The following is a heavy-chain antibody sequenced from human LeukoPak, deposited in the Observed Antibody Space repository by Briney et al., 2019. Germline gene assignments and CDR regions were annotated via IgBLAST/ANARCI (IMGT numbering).Heavy chain of an antibody. CDR1: GGSFSGYY. J-gene: IGHJ4*02. Sequence: PSETLSLTCAVYGGSFSGYYWSWIRQPPGKGLEWIGEINHSGSTNYNPSLKSRVTISVDTSKNQFSLKLSSVTAADTAVYYCARHRKGSGYYLTTFDYWGQGTLVTVSS. CDR2: INHSGST. D-gene: IGHD3-22*01. V-gene: IGHV4-34*01. CDR3: ARHRKGSGYYLTTFDY.